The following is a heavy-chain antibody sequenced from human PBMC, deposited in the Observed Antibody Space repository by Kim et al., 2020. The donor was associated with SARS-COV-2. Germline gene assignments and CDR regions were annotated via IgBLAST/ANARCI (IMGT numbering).Heavy chain of an antibody. CDR3: ARAGESGWFRVISGMDV. J-gene: IGHJ6*02. CDR1: GGSISSYY. V-gene: IGHV4-59*13. CDR2: IYYSGST. Sequence: SETLSRTCTVSGGSISSYYWSWIRQPPGKGLEWIGYIYYSGSTNYNPSLKSRVTISVDTSKNQFSLKLSTVTAADTAVYYCARAGESGWFRVISGMDVWGPGTTVTVSS. D-gene: IGHD3-10*01.